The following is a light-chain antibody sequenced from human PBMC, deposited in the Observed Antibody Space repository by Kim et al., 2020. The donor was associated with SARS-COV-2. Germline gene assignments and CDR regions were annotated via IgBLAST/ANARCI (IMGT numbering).Light chain of an antibody. V-gene: IGLV4-69*01. CDR1: GGHRGYV. J-gene: IGLJ3*02. Sequence: ASVKLTCPLSGGHRGYVIEWHPHQPGKGPRYWMNLNSAGSNIKGDGIPDRFSGSGSGAERYLTISGLQSEDEADYYCQTWDTGIRVFGGGTQLTVL. CDR3: QTWDTGIRV. CDR2: LNSAGSN.